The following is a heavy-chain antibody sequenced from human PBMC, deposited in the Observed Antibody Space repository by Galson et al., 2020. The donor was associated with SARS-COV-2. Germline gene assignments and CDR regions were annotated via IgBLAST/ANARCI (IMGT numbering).Heavy chain of an antibody. CDR2: IYSEGSSP. CDR1: GFTFSSYW. V-gene: IGHV3-74*01. J-gene: IGHJ4*02. D-gene: IGHD3-16*01. CDR3: ARGDMRNDYFDY. Sequence: GGSLRLSCAASGFTFSSYWMHWVRQAPGKGLVRVSRIYSEGSSPSYADSVKGRFTISGDDAKNTLYLHMSSLRAEDTAVYYCARGDMRNDYFDYWGQGTLVTVSS.